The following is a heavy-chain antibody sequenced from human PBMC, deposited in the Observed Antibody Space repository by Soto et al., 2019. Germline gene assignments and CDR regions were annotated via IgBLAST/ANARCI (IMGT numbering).Heavy chain of an antibody. J-gene: IGHJ6*02. Sequence: QVQLVQSGAEVKKPGSSVKVSCKASGGTFSSYAISWVRQAPGQGLEWMGGIIPIFGTANYAQKFQGRVTITADESTSTAYMELSSLRSEDTAVYYCARAFSGSGSYYYYYYGMDVWGQGTTVTVSS. CDR2: IIPIFGTA. CDR1: GGTFSSYA. CDR3: ARAFSGSGSYYYYYYGMDV. D-gene: IGHD3-10*01. V-gene: IGHV1-69*12.